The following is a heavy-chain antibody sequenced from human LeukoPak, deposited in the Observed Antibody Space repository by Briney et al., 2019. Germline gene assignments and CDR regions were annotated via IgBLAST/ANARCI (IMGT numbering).Heavy chain of an antibody. J-gene: IGHJ3*02. CDR1: GFTFTTYV. V-gene: IGHV1-18*01. CDR3: TRDQATFDI. CDR2: IRGDNGAT. Sequence: ASVKVSCKASGFTFTTYVSWVRQAPGQGLEWMGWIRGDNGATFYAHELRGRLTMTTDTSTSTVYMEPRSLKSDDTAIYYCTRDQATFDIWGQGTMVTVTS.